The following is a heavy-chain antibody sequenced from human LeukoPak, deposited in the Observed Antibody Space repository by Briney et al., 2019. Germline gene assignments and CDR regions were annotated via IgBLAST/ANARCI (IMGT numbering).Heavy chain of an antibody. V-gene: IGHV3-30-3*01. CDR2: ISHDGSNK. J-gene: IGHJ4*02. CDR3: ARADDSSGYYYDY. D-gene: IGHD3-22*01. Sequence: GRSLRLSCAASGFTFSSYAMHWVRQAPGKGLEWVAVISHDGSNKYYADSVKGRFTISRDNSKNTLYLQMNSLRAEDTAVYYCARADDSSGYYYDYWGQGTLVTVSS. CDR1: GFTFSSYA.